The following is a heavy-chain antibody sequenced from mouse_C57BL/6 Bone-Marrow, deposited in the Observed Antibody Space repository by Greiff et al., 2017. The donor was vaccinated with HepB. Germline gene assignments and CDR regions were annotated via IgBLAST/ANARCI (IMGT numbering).Heavy chain of an antibody. CDR2: IDPSDSYT. V-gene: IGHV1-69*01. CDR1: GYTFTSYW. Sequence: VQLQQPGAELVMPGASVKLSCKASGYTFTSYWMHWVKQRPGQGLEWIGEIDPSDSYTNYNQKFKGKSTLTVDKSSSTAYMQLSSLTSEDSAVYYCARDYYGYSWFAYWGQGTLVTVSA. J-gene: IGHJ3*01. D-gene: IGHD2-2*01. CDR3: ARDYYGYSWFAY.